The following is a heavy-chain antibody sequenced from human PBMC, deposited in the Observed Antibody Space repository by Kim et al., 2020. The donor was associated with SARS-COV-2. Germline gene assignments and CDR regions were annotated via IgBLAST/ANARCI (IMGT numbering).Heavy chain of an antibody. Sequence: GGSLRLSCAASGFTFNSYAMSWVRQAPGKGLEWVSGIRDSGGSTKYADSVKGRFSISRDNSKNTLYLQKDSLRAEDTAIYYCAKVTSGSSGWFEYFQLWGQGTLVTVSS. CDR2: IRDSGGST. CDR3: AKVTSGSSGWFEYFQL. D-gene: IGHD6-19*01. CDR1: GFTFNSYA. J-gene: IGHJ1*01. V-gene: IGHV3-23*01.